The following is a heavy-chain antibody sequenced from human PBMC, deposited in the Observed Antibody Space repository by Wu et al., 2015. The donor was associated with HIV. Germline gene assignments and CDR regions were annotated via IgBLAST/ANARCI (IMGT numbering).Heavy chain of an antibody. CDR1: GGTFSSYA. V-gene: IGHV1-69*14. Sequence: QVQLVQSGAEVKKPGSSVKVSCKASGGTFSSYAIIVGATRPLDEGLEWLGGITPIFGNKKYARRFQGRVTITADTSTAFMELSSLRPEDTAVYYCARDRSDIRLFGSEGEEAFYYYYMDIWGKGTSVTVSS. CDR3: ARDRSDIRLFGSEGEEAFYYYYMDI. J-gene: IGHJ6*03. CDR2: ITPIFGNK. D-gene: IGHD3-22*01.